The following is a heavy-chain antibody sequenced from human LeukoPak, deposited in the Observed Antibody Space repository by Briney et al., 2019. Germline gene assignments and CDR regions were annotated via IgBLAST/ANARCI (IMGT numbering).Heavy chain of an antibody. D-gene: IGHD3-9*01. V-gene: IGHV3-30*03. Sequence: GGSLRLSCAASGFTVSSNCMSWVRQAPGKGLEWVAVISYDASNKYYADSVKGRFTISRDSSKNTLYLQMNSLRAEDTAVYYCARDGPYYDVLTGYPPFDYWGQGTLVTVSS. J-gene: IGHJ4*02. CDR1: GFTVSSNC. CDR2: ISYDASNK. CDR3: ARDGPYYDVLTGYPPFDY.